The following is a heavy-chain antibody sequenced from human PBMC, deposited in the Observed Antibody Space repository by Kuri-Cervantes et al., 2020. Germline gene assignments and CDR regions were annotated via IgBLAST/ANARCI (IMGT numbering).Heavy chain of an antibody. V-gene: IGHV3-21*01. CDR2: ISSSSSYI. CDR1: GFTFSSYS. Sequence: GESLKISCAASGFTFSSYSMNWVRQAPGKGLEWVSFISSSSSYIYYADSVKGRFTISRDNAQNSLNLQMNSLRAEDTAVYYCARGYWNFDLWGRGTLVTVSS. CDR3: ARGYWNFDL. J-gene: IGHJ2*01.